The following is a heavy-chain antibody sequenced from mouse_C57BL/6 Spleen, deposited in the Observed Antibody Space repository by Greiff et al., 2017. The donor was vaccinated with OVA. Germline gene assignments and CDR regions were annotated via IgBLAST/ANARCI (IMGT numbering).Heavy chain of an antibody. D-gene: IGHD1-2*01. CDR3: ERVEGIKNYFDY. CDR1: GYAFSSSW. Sequence: VQLQQSGPELVKPGASVKISCKASGYAFSSSWMNWVKQRPGKGLEWIGRIYPGDGDTSYNGKFKGKATLTADKSSSTAYMQLSSLTSEDSAVYFCERVEGIKNYFDYWGQGTTLTVSS. CDR2: IYPGDGDT. J-gene: IGHJ2*01. V-gene: IGHV1-82*01.